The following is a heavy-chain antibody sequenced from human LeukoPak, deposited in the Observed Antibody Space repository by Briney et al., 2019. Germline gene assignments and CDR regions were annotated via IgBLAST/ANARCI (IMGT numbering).Heavy chain of an antibody. D-gene: IGHD3-22*01. CDR1: GFTFSSYA. J-gene: IGHJ4*02. CDR3: AKDSVRRYYETSGYYWHY. CDR2: ISGSGGST. Sequence: PGGSLRLSCAASGFTFSSYAMTWVRQAPGKGLEWVSAISGSGGSTYYADSVKGRFTISRDNSKNTLYLQMNSLRAEDTAVYYCAKDSVRRYYETSGYYWHYWGQGTLVTVSS. V-gene: IGHV3-23*01.